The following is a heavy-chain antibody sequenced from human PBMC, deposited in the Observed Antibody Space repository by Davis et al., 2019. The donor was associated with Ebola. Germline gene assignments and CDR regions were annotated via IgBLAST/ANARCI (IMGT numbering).Heavy chain of an antibody. CDR3: ARSLGYVHLLY. J-gene: IGHJ4*02. D-gene: IGHD5-12*01. Sequence: PRGSLRLSCTVSGGSISSSSYYWGWIRQPPGKGLEWIGSIYYSGSTYYNPSLKSRVTISVDTSKNQFSLKLSSVTSADTAVYYCARSLGYVHLLYWGQGTLVTVSS. CDR2: IYYSGST. V-gene: IGHV4-39*01. CDR1: GGSISSSSYY.